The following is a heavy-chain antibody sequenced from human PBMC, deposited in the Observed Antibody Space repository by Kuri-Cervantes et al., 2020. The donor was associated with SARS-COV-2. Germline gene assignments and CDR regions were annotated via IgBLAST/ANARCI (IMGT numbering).Heavy chain of an antibody. V-gene: IGHV3-23*01. J-gene: IGHJ4*02. Sequence: GESLKISCPASTLTCSYYAMSWVRRAPGKGLEWVSTISGSSDHTYYAESVDYAESVEGRFTISRDISKKTLYLQMHRLRAEDTAVYYCAKRFVVPTNGTDYFDYWGQGTLVTVSS. CDR3: AKRFVVPTNGTDYFDY. D-gene: IGHD3-10*01. CDR2: ISGSSDHT. CDR1: TLTCSYYA.